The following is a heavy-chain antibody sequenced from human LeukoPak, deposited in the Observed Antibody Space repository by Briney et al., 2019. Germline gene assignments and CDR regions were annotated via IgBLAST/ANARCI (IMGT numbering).Heavy chain of an antibody. J-gene: IGHJ6*02. Sequence: PSETLSLTCTVSGGSISSYYWSWIRQPPGKGLEWIGYIYYSGSTNYNPSLRSRVTISVDTSKNQFSLKLSSVTAADTAVYYCARLRQTVINYYYGMDVWGQGTTVTVSS. D-gene: IGHD4-17*01. CDR1: GGSISSYY. CDR3: ARLRQTVINYYYGMDV. V-gene: IGHV4-59*08. CDR2: IYYSGST.